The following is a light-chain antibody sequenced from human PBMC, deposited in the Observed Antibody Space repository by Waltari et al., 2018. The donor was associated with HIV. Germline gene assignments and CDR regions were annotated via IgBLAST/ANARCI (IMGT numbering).Light chain of an antibody. V-gene: IGLV8-61*01. J-gene: IGLJ3*02. CDR2: STN. CDR3: VLYMGSGLWV. CDR1: SGSVSTSYY. Sequence: QTVVTQEPSFSVSPGGTVTITCGLSSGSVSTSYYPSWYQQTPGQAPRTLIHSTNTRSSGVPDRFSGSIVGNKAALTITGAQADDESDYYCVLYMGSGLWVFGGGTKLTVL.